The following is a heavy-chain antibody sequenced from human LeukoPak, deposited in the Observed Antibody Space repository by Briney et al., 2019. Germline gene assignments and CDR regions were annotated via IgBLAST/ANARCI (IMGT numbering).Heavy chain of an antibody. CDR3: ARVGYSSSWYDY. CDR1: GFTFSSYD. CDR2: IGTAGDT. J-gene: IGHJ4*02. Sequence: GGSLRLSCAASGFTFSSYDMHWVRQATGKGLEWVSAIGTAGDTCYPGSVKGRFTISRENAKNSLYLQMNSLRAGDTAVYYCARVGYSSSWYDYWGQGTLVTVSS. D-gene: IGHD6-13*01. V-gene: IGHV3-13*01.